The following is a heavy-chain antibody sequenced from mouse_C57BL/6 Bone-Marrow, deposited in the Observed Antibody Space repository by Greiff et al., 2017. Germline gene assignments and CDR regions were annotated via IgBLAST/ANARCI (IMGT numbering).Heavy chain of an antibody. CDR2: IWRGGST. D-gene: IGHD2-1*01. CDR3: AKKGNYGNYEAMDY. J-gene: IGHJ4*01. Sequence: VQLVESGPGLVQPSQSLSITCTVSGFSLTSYGVHWVRQSPGKGLEWLGVIWRGGSTDYNAAFMSRLSITKDNSKSQVFFKMNSLQADDTAIYYCAKKGNYGNYEAMDYWGQGTSVTVSS. CDR1: GFSLTSYG. V-gene: IGHV2-5*01.